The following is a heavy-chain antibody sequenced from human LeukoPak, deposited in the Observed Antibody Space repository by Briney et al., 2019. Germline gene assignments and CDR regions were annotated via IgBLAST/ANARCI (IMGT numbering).Heavy chain of an antibody. CDR3: ARDGKVGTTNPWFDS. D-gene: IGHD1-26*01. CDR1: GYTFTTYG. V-gene: IGHV1-18*01. J-gene: IGHJ5*01. CDR2: ISAYNGNT. Sequence: ASVKVSCKASGYTFTTYGISWVRQAPGQGLEWMGWISAYNGNTNYAQNFQGRLTMTTDTSTSTAYMELRSLRSDDTAVYYCARDGKVGTTNPWFDSWGQGTLVTVSS.